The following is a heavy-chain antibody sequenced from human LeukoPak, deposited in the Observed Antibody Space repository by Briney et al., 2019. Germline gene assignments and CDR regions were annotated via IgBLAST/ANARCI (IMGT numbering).Heavy chain of an antibody. CDR1: RFSFSAYP. V-gene: IGHV3-23*01. CDR2: ISASGDVA. J-gene: IGHJ4*02. D-gene: IGHD3-10*01. Sequence: GGSLRLSCAASRFSFSAYPMGWVRQAPGKGLQWLSGISASGDVAFHADRVKGRFAISRDNSKNTLYLQMNSLRAEDTAVYYWAKDFHYYGSGSFNDFDYWGQGTLVTVSS. CDR3: AKDFHYYGSGSFNDFDY.